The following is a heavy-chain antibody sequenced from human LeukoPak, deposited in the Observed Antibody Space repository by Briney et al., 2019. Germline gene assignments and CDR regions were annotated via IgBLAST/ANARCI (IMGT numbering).Heavy chain of an antibody. CDR1: GFTFSSYG. CDR2: ISYDGSNK. CDR3: IHDYGDYRGY. V-gene: IGHV3-30*03. J-gene: IGHJ4*02. D-gene: IGHD4-17*01. Sequence: PGRSLRLSCAASGFTFSSYGMHWVRQAPGKGLEWVAVISYDGSNKYYADSVKGRFTISRDNSKNTLYLQMNSLRAEDTAVYYCIHDYGDYRGYWGQGTLVTVSS.